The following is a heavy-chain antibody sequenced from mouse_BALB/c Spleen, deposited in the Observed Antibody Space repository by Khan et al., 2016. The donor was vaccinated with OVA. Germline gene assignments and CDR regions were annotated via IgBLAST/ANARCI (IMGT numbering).Heavy chain of an antibody. CDR3: ARDCGSSSYSFDE. J-gene: IGHJ2*01. D-gene: IGHD1-1*01. CDR2: ISYSGST. CDR1: GYSITSDYA. V-gene: IGHV3-2*02. Sequence: EVKLEVSGPGLVKPSQSLSLTCTVTGYSITSDYAWNWLRQFPGNKLEWMGYISYSGSTSYNPSLKSRISITRDTSKNQFFLQLNSVTTEDTATXHCARDCGSSSYSFDEGGQGATLAASS.